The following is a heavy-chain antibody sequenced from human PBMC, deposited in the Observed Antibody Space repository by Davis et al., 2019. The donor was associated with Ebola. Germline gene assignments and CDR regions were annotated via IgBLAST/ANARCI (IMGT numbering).Heavy chain of an antibody. CDR3: ARDTLYLQYSSSSNAYYYYYGMDV. V-gene: IGHV1-46*01. J-gene: IGHJ6*02. CDR1: GYTFTSYY. Sequence: ASVKVSCKASGYTFTSYYMHWVRQAPGQGLEWMGIINPSGGSTSYAQKFQGRVTMTTDTSTSTAYMELRSLRSDDTAVYYCARDTLYLQYSSSSNAYYYYYGMDVWGQGTTVTVSS. D-gene: IGHD6-6*01. CDR2: INPSGGST.